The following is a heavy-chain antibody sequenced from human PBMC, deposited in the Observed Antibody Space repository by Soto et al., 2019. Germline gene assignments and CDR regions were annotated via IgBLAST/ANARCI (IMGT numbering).Heavy chain of an antibody. CDR2: ISSSSSTI. J-gene: IGHJ6*01. V-gene: IGHV3-48*02. CDR3: AWSEYSSSCYGMDF. CDR1: GFTFSSYS. Sequence: PEGSLRLSCAASGFTFSSYSMNWVRQAPGKGVEWVSYISSSSSTIYYADSVKGRFTISRDNAKNSLYLQMNSLRDEDTAVYYCAWSEYSSSCYGMDFWRQGTTVTVYS. D-gene: IGHD6-6*01.